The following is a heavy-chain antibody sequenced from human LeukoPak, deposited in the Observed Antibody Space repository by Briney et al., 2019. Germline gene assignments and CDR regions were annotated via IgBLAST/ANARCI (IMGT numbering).Heavy chain of an antibody. CDR3: ARHHWVDAFDI. D-gene: IGHD7-27*01. Sequence: SETLSLTCTVSGGSISSYYWNWIRQPPGKGLEWIGSVYHSGTTYYNPSLKSRVTISVDTSKNQFSLKLSSVTAADTAVYYCARHHWVDAFDIWGQGTMVTVSS. CDR2: VYHSGTT. V-gene: IGHV4-59*08. CDR1: GGSISSYY. J-gene: IGHJ3*02.